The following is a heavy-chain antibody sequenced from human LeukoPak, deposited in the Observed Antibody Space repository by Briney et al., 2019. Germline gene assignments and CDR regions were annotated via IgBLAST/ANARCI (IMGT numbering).Heavy chain of an antibody. D-gene: IGHD6-19*01. V-gene: IGHV4-34*01. CDR1: GGSFSGYY. J-gene: IGHJ4*02. Sequence: SSETLSLTCAVYGGSFSGYYWSWTRQPPGKGLEWIGEINHSGSTNYNPSLKSRVTISVDTSKNQFSLKLSSVTAADTAVYYCARSTAVAGEEYFDYWGQGTLVTVSS. CDR2: INHSGST. CDR3: ARSTAVAGEEYFDY.